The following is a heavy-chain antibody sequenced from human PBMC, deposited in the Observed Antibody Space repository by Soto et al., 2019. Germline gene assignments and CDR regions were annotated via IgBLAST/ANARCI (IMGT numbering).Heavy chain of an antibody. Sequence: PSETLSLTCSVSGGSISSSNWWSWVRQPPGKGLEWIGEIYHSGSTNYNPSLKSRVTISVDKSKNQFSLKLSSVTAADTAVYYCARGRTGYSSSWYVGWTNPPGGYYNYGMDAWGQGTAVTIS. CDR3: ARGRTGYSSSWYVGWTNPPGGYYNYGMDA. J-gene: IGHJ6*02. CDR2: IYHSGST. V-gene: IGHV4-4*02. CDR1: GGSISSSNW. D-gene: IGHD6-13*01.